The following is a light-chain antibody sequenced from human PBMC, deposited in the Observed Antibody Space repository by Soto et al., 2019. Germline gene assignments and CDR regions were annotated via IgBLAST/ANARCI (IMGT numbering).Light chain of an antibody. CDR2: EVS. V-gene: IGLV2-14*01. CDR1: SNDVGGYNY. Sequence: QSVLTQPASVSGSPGQSITISCTGSSNDVGGYNYVSWYQQHPGKAPKLMIYEVSNRPSGVSNRFSGSKSGNTASLTISGLQAEDEADYYCSSYTSSSTLVLFGGGTKLTVL. CDR3: SSYTSSSTLVL. J-gene: IGLJ2*01.